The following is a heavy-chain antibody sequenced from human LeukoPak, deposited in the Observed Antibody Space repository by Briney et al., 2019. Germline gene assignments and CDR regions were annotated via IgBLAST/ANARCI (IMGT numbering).Heavy chain of an antibody. V-gene: IGHV3-21*01. Sequence: GGSLRLSCAASGFTFSSYEMNWVRQAPGKGLEWVSSISSSSSYIYYADSVKGRFTISRDNAKNSLYLQMNSLRAEDTAVYYCARADVTMTNTPGFWGQGTLVTVSS. CDR1: GFTFSSYE. D-gene: IGHD3-22*01. CDR3: ARADVTMTNTPGF. J-gene: IGHJ4*02. CDR2: ISSSSSYI.